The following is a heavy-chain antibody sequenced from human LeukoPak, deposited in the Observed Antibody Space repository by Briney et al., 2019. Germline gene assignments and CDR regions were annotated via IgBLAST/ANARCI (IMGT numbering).Heavy chain of an antibody. CDR3: ARGDSPDAFDI. Sequence: QAGGSLRLSCAASGFTFSNYAITWVRQAPGKGLEWVSVIYSGGSTYYADSVKGRFTISRHNSKNTLYLQMNSLRAEDTAVYYCARGDSPDAFDIWGQGTMVTVSS. J-gene: IGHJ3*02. CDR1: GFTFSNYA. V-gene: IGHV3-53*04. CDR2: IYSGGST.